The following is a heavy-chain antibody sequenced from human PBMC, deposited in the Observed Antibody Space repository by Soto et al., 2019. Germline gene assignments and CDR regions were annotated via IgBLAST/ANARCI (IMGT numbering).Heavy chain of an antibody. J-gene: IGHJ4*02. CDR2: ISYDGSNK. V-gene: IGHV3-30*03. CDR3: AGGQYYFDY. CDR1: GFPFISYG. D-gene: IGHD2-15*01. Sequence: QVQLVESGGGVVQPGRSLRLSCAASGFPFISYGMHCVRQAPGKGLEWVAHISYDGSNKHYTDSVKGRFTISRDNSKNMLYLQMSSLRAEDTSVYYCAGGQYYFDYCGPGTRVSVSS.